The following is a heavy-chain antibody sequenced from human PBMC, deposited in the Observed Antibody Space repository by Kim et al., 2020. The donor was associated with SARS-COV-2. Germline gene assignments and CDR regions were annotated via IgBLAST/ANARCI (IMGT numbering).Heavy chain of an antibody. CDR2: ISYDGSNK. CDR3: ARDRSPWQLGSGHYYGM. CDR1: GFTFSSYA. D-gene: IGHD6-6*01. V-gene: IGHV3-30-3*01. Sequence: GGSLRLSCAASGFTFSSYAMHWVRQAPGKGLEWVAVISYDGSNKYYADSVKGRFTISRDNSKNTLYLQMNSLRAEDTAVYYCARDRSPWQLGSGHYYGM. J-gene: IGHJ6*01.